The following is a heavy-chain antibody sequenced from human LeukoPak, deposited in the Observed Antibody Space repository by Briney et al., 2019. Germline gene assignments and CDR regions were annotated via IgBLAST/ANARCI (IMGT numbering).Heavy chain of an antibody. Sequence: SETLSLTCSVSGGSITGSYWSWIRQSPGKGLEWIGHIYYSGTTNYSPSLRCRVTISVDTSNKQFSLKLRSVTAADTAVYYCARSKVTYYYDAGGYYYFDYWGQGALVTVSS. D-gene: IGHD3-22*01. V-gene: IGHV4-59*01. J-gene: IGHJ4*02. CDR3: ARSKVTYYYDAGGYYYFDY. CDR1: GGSITGSY. CDR2: IYYSGTT.